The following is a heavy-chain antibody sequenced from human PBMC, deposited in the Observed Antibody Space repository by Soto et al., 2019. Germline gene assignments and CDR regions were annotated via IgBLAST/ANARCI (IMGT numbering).Heavy chain of an antibody. J-gene: IGHJ4*02. CDR1: GFTFSSYG. CDR3: AKDFNSWGPHYFDF. D-gene: IGHD7-27*01. CDR2: ISYVGSDK. V-gene: IGHV3-30*18. Sequence: PGGSLRLSCAASGFTFSSYGMHWVRQAPGKGLEWVAVISYVGSDKYYADSVKGRFTISRDNAKNTLYLQMNSLRAEDSAVYYCAKDFNSWGPHYFDFWGQGTLVTVSS.